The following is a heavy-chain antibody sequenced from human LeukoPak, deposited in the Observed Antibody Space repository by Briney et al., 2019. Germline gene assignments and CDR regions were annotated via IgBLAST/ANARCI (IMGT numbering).Heavy chain of an antibody. J-gene: IGHJ6*03. Sequence: GKSLRLSCAASGFTFKNYGMHWVRQAPGKGLEWVAVIWYDGSNKYYTDSVKGRFTISRDNSKNTLYLQMNSLRAEDTAVYYCAKYPDYYDSRGYLDVWGKGTTVTVSS. CDR3: AKYPDYYDSRGYLDV. D-gene: IGHD3-22*01. CDR1: GFTFKNYG. CDR2: IWYDGSNK. V-gene: IGHV3-33*06.